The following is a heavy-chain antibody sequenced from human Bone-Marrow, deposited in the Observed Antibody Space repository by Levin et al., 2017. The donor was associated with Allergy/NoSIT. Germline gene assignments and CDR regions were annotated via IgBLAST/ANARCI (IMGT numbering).Heavy chain of an antibody. CDR1: NGSITGTFF. J-gene: IGHJ6*02. V-gene: IGHV4-59*01. CDR3: ARDVGTYCSAGICYRGGMDV. CDR2: IYHNGNT. D-gene: IGHD2-15*01. Sequence: PSETLSLTCAVSNGSITGTFFWTWIRQPPGKALEWIGYIYHNGNTKYNPSLKSRVTISVDTSKHQFSLKLNSVTAADTAVYHCARDVGTYCSAGICYRGGMDVWGQGATVIVSS.